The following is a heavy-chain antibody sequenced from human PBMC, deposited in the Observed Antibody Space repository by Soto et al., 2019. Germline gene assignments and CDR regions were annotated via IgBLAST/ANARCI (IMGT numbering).Heavy chain of an antibody. D-gene: IGHD6-13*01. CDR1: GGSISSGGYY. V-gene: IGHV4-31*03. CDR2: IYYSGSS. CDR3: ARDLQYSRLFYGMDV. Sequence: QVQLQESGPGLVKPSQTLSLTCTVSGGSISSGGYYWSWIRQHPGKGLEWIGNIYYSGSSYYNQSLKSRVTISGDTSKNQFSLKLSSVTGADTAVYYCARDLQYSRLFYGMDVWGQGTTVTVSS. J-gene: IGHJ6*02.